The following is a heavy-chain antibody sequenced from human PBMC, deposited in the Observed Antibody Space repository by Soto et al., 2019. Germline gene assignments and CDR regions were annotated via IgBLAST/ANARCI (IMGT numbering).Heavy chain of an antibody. CDR2: TSGYSGNS. Sequence: GASVKVSCKASGYIFSSFYINWVRRAPGQGLEWMGWTSGYSGNSKYAQKFQGRVTMTTDTSTNTGYMEMRSLTSDDTAVYYCARDIFGHVDAFDLWGQGTMVTVS. J-gene: IGHJ3*01. CDR3: ARDIFGHVDAFDL. CDR1: GYIFSSFY. V-gene: IGHV1-18*01. D-gene: IGHD3-3*02.